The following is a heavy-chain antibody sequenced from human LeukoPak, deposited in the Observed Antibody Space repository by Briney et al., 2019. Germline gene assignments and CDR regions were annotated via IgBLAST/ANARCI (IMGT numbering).Heavy chain of an antibody. CDR3: ARGSIHIVVVTAIFYFDY. D-gene: IGHD2-21*02. CDR1: GYTFTSYA. J-gene: IGHJ4*02. CDR2: INAGNGNT. Sequence: ASVEVSCKASGYTFTSYAMHWVRQAPGQRLEWMGWINAGNGNTKYSQKFQGRVTITRDTSASTAYMELSSLRSEDTAVYYCARGSIHIVVVTAIFYFDYWGQGTLVTVSS. V-gene: IGHV1-3*01.